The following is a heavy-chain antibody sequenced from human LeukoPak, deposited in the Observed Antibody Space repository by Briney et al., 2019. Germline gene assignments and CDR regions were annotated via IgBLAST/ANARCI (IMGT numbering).Heavy chain of an antibody. D-gene: IGHD6-19*01. V-gene: IGHV3-7*01. Sequence: GGSLRLSCAASGFTFSSYWMNWVRQAPGKGLEWVANIKQDGSEKYYVDSVKGRFTITRDNAKNSLYLQMNSLRAEDTAVYYCARYTTAGYSSGWYGPSFDYWGQGTLVTVSS. J-gene: IGHJ4*02. CDR2: IKQDGSEK. CDR1: GFTFSSYW. CDR3: ARYTTAGYSSGWYGPSFDY.